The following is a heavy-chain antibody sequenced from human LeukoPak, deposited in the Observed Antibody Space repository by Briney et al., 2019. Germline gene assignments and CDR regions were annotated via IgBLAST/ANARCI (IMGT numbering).Heavy chain of an antibody. CDR2: ISGSGGST. CDR3: AKDLWAYTYSGTSFDP. CDR1: GFTFSSYG. Sequence: GGSLRLSCAASGFTFSSYGMSWVRQAPGKGLEWVSAISGSGGSTYYADSVKGRFTISRDNSGNMLYLQMNSLTAEDTAVYYCAKDLWAYTYSGTSFDPWGQGTLVTVSS. V-gene: IGHV3-23*01. D-gene: IGHD3-10*01. J-gene: IGHJ5*02.